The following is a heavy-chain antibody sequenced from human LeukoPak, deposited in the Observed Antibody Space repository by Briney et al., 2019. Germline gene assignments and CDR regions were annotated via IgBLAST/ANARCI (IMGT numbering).Heavy chain of an antibody. J-gene: IGHJ4*02. D-gene: IGHD5-24*01. CDR2: IYSSGST. V-gene: IGHV3-53*01. Sequence: PGGSLRLSCAASGLTVSSNYMSWLRQVPGKGLEWVSLIYSSGSTYYADSVKGRFTISRDHSKNTLYLQMNSLTAEDTAVYYCARTFLSGDGYKVGYFDYWGQGTLVTVSP. CDR3: ARTFLSGDGYKVGYFDY. CDR1: GLTVSSNY.